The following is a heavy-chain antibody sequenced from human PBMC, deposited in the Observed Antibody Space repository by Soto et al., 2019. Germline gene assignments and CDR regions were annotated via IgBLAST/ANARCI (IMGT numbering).Heavy chain of an antibody. Sequence: SVKVSCKASGGTFSSYSISWVRQAPGQGLEWMGGISPIFGTANYAQKFQGRVTITADESTSTAYMELSSLRSEDTAVYYCASVEVAGTKSFDYWGQGTLVTVSS. J-gene: IGHJ4*02. V-gene: IGHV1-69*13. D-gene: IGHD6-19*01. CDR3: ASVEVAGTKSFDY. CDR1: GGTFSSYS. CDR2: ISPIFGTA.